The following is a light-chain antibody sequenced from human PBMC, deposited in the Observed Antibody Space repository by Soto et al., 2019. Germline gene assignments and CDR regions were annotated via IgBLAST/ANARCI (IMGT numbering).Light chain of an antibody. V-gene: IGKV3-15*01. CDR3: QQYGRSRG. J-gene: IGKJ5*01. Sequence: EIVMTQSPATLSVSPGERATLSCRASQSVSSNLAWYQQKPGQAPRLLISGASTGATGIPARFSGSGSGTEFTLTISSLQSEDCAIYYCQQYGRSRGIGQGARLEI. CDR1: QSVSSN. CDR2: GAS.